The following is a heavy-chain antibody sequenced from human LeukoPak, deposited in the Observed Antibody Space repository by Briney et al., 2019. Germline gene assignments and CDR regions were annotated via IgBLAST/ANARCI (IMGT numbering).Heavy chain of an antibody. J-gene: IGHJ2*01. CDR1: GGSVSGYY. Sequence: PSETLFLTCTVSGGSVSGYYWSWIRQPPGKGLEWIGCIYNSGRTNYNPSLKSRVTISVDTSKNHFSLKLTSVSAADTALYYCARGWYETGYFDLWGRGTLVTVSS. V-gene: IGHV4-59*08. CDR3: ARGWYETGYFDL. D-gene: IGHD6-19*01. CDR2: IYNSGRT.